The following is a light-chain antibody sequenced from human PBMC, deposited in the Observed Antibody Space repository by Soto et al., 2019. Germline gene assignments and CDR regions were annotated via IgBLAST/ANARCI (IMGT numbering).Light chain of an antibody. CDR3: QQYNNWPRT. Sequence: ETVMTQSEATLSVSPGERATLSCRASQSIHTNLAWYQQKPGQPPRLLIYGASTRVTGIPTRFSGSGSGTEFTLTISSLQSEDFAVYYCQQYNNWPRTF. J-gene: IGKJ1*01. CDR1: QSIHTN. CDR2: GAS. V-gene: IGKV3-15*01.